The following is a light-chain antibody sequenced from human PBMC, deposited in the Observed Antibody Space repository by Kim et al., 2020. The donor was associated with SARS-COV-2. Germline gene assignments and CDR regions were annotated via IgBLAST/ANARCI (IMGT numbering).Light chain of an antibody. V-gene: IGKV1-17*01. Sequence: DIQMTQSPSSLSASVGDRVTITCRASQGIRKDLGWYQQKPGKVPKRLICAASNLESGVPSRFSGSGSGTDFSLTISSLQPEDFATYYCLQHNSYPRYTFGQGTKVDIK. CDR2: AAS. CDR1: QGIRKD. CDR3: LQHNSYPRYT. J-gene: IGKJ2*01.